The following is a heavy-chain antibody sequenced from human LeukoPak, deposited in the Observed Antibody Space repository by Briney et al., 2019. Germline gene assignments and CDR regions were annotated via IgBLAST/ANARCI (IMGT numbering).Heavy chain of an antibody. CDR3: ARQGVMTSYSYALDV. Sequence: ESLRISCKGSGYSFTDYYISWVRQMPGKGLEWMAKIDPRDSYTHYSPSFQGHVTISVDKSVTTAYLLWSSLEASDSATYYCARQGVMTSYSYALDVWGHGTTVTVS. V-gene: IGHV5-10-1*01. CDR1: GYSFTDYY. CDR2: IDPRDSYT. J-gene: IGHJ6*02. D-gene: IGHD3-22*01.